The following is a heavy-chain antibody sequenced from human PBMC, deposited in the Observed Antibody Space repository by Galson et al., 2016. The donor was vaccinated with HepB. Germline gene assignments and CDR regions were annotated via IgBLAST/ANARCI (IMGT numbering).Heavy chain of an antibody. CDR2: ISYDGSNK. J-gene: IGHJ4*02. V-gene: IGHV3-30-3*01. CDR1: GFTFSSYA. D-gene: IGHD3-22*01. Sequence: SLRLSCAASGFTFSSYAMHWVRQAPGKGLEWVAVISYDGSNKYYADSVKGRFTISRDNSKNTLYLQMNSLRAEDTAVYYCARVPRYYDSSGYYYYWGQGTLVTVSS. CDR3: ARVPRYYDSSGYYYY.